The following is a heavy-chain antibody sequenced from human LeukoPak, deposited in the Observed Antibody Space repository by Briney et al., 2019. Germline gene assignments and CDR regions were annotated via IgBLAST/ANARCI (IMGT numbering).Heavy chain of an antibody. CDR1: GGSISSSSYY. CDR2: IYYSGST. CDR3: ARTSTSRYSYGLSP. Sequence: SETLSLTCTVSGGSISSSSYYWGWIRQPPGKGLEWIGSIYYSGSTYYNPSLKSRVTISVDTSKNQFSLKLSSVTAADTAVYYCARTSTSRYSYGLSPWGQGTLVTVSS. D-gene: IGHD5-18*01. V-gene: IGHV4-39*07. J-gene: IGHJ5*02.